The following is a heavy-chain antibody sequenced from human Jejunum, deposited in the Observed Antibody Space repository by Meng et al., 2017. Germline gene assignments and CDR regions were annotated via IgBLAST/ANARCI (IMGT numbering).Heavy chain of an antibody. Sequence: GESLKISCAASGFTFNTYFMNWVRQAPGKGLEWVSSISPSSTYIFYADSVKGRFTISRDNTKNSLSLQMNSLRPVDTAVYYCARVAYYDYIWGSHRPGGSEDLWGQGMLVTVSS. J-gene: IGHJ5*02. V-gene: IGHV3-21*01. D-gene: IGHD3-16*02. CDR1: GFTFNTYF. CDR2: ISPSSTYI. CDR3: ARVAYYDYIWGSHRPGGSEDL.